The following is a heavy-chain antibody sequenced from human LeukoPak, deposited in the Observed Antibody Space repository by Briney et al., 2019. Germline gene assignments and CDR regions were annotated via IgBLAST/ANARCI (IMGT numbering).Heavy chain of an antibody. CDR1: GFTFSSYS. Sequence: GGTLRLSCAASGFTFSSYSMNWVRQAPGKGLERVSSISSSSSYIYYADSVKGRFTISRDNSKKTLYVQMNRLRDEDTPVYYCAKALGQWLVLYYFDYWGQGTLVTVSS. J-gene: IGHJ4*02. CDR2: ISSSSSYI. V-gene: IGHV3-21*04. D-gene: IGHD6-19*01. CDR3: AKALGQWLVLYYFDY.